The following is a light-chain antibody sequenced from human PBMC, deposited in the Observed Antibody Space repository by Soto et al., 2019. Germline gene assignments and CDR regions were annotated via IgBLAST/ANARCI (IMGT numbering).Light chain of an antibody. V-gene: IGLV1-44*01. CDR3: AACDDSLNGGEV. CDR1: SSNIGSNT. CDR2: SNN. J-gene: IGLJ2*01. Sequence: QSVLTQPPSASGTPGQRVTISCSGSSSNIGSNTVNWYQQLPGTAPKLLIYSNNQRPSGVPDRFSGSKSGTSASLAISGLQSEDEADYYCAACDDSLNGGEVFGGGTQLTVL.